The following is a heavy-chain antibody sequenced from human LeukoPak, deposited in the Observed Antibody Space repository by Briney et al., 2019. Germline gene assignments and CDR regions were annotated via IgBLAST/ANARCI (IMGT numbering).Heavy chain of an antibody. Sequence: GGSLRLSCAASGFTFSYYALHWVRQAPGKGLEWVAVISYDGSSKYYADSVKGRFTISRDNSKNTLYLQMNSLRGEDTAVYYCARDRKGGSGWTLFDYWGQGTLVTVSS. CDR1: GFTFSYYA. CDR2: ISYDGSSK. CDR3: ARDRKGGSGWTLFDY. V-gene: IGHV3-30-3*01. J-gene: IGHJ4*02. D-gene: IGHD6-19*01.